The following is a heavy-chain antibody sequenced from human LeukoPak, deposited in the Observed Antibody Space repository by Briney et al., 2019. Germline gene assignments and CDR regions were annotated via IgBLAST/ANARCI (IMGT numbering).Heavy chain of an antibody. J-gene: IGHJ4*02. CDR1: GFTFSSYA. CDR2: VSGSRCST. D-gene: IGHD1-1*01. CDR3: AKDLSYNYGATKDY. V-gene: IGHV3-23*01. Sequence: GGSLRLSCAASGFTFSSYAMSWVRHAPGKGLEWVSDVSGSRCSTYYADSVKGEFTIGRQNSKNSLYLQMNSRRVKDTAVYYCAKDLSYNYGATKDYWGQGTLVTVSS.